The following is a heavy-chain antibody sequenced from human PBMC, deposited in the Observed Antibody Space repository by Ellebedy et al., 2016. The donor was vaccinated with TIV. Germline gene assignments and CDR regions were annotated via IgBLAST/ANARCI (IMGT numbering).Heavy chain of an antibody. Sequence: SETLSLXXTVSGGSISSGGYYWSWIRQHPGKGLEWIGYIYYSGSTYYNPSLKSRVTISVDTSKNQFSLKLSSVTAADTAVYYCARGSVGGATTGGQCWFNPWGQGTLVTVSS. CDR3: ARGSVGGATTGGQCWFNP. D-gene: IGHD1-26*01. CDR2: IYYSGST. J-gene: IGHJ5*02. CDR1: GGSISSGGYY. V-gene: IGHV4-31*03.